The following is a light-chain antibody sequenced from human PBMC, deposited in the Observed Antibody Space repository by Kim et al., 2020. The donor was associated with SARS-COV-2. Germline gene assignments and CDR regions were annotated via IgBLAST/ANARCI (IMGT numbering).Light chain of an antibody. CDR3: QQYNSYPFT. V-gene: IGKV1-16*02. Sequence: ASVGDRVTITWRASQDHSNDFAWFQQEPGRAPKSLIYGASNLQSGVPSKFSGSASGTDFSLTIRSLPPEDFSTYYCQQYNSYPFTFGAWTKVDIK. J-gene: IGKJ4*01. CDR1: QDHSND. CDR2: GAS.